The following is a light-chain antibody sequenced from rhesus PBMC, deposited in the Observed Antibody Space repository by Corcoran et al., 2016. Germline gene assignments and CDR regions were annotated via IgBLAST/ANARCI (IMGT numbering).Light chain of an antibody. CDR1: SSDIGTYNY. CDR2: EVS. CDR3: SSYAGINTYS. V-gene: IGLV2-32*02. Sequence: QAALTQPRSVSGSPGQSVTISCTGASSDIGTYNYVSWYQQYPGTAPKLMIYEVSKRPSGGSDRFSGSKSGNTASLTISGLQAEDEANYYCSSYAGINTYSFGGGTRLAVL. J-gene: IGLJ1*01.